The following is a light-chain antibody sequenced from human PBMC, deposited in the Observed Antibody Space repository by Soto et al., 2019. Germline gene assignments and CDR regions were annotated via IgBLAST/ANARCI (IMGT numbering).Light chain of an antibody. CDR2: EVY. V-gene: IGLV2-14*01. CDR3: ASFATSTTLV. Sequence: QSALTQPASVSGSPGQSITISCTGTSSDVGAYNYVSWYQQHPGKAPKLMIYEVYNRPSGFSGRFSGSKSGNTASLTISGFQAEDEADYYCASFATSTTLVFGGGTKLTVL. CDR1: SSDVGAYNY. J-gene: IGLJ3*02.